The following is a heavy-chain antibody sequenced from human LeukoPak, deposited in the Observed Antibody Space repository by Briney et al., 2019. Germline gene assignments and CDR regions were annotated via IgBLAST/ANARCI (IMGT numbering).Heavy chain of an antibody. CDR2: INPNSGGT. CDR1: GYTFTGYY. CDR3: ARSGYYPDDAFDI. J-gene: IGHJ3*02. D-gene: IGHD3-22*01. Sequence: ASVKVSCKASGYTFTGYYMHWVRQAPGQGLEWMGRINPNSGGTNYAQKFQDRVTMTRDTSISTAYMELSRLRSDDTAVYYCARSGYYPDDAFDIWGQGTMVTVSS. V-gene: IGHV1-2*06.